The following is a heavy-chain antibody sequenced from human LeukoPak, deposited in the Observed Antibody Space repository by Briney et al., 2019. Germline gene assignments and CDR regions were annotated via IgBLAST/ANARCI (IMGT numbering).Heavy chain of an antibody. V-gene: IGHV3-21*01. CDR1: GFTFSSYS. J-gene: IGHJ4*02. D-gene: IGHD3-22*01. CDR3: ARDLEDSSGGFDY. Sequence: PGGSLRLSCAASGFTFSSYSMNWVRQAPGKGLEWVSSISSSSSYIYYADSVKGRFTISRDNAKNSLYLQMNSLRAEDTAVYYCARDLEDSSGGFDYWGQGTLVTVSS. CDR2: ISSSSSYI.